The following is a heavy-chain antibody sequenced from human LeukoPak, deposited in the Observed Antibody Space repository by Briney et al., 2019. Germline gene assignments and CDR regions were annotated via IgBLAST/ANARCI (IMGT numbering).Heavy chain of an antibody. D-gene: IGHD2-2*02. CDR1: GGSISSHY. CDR2: IYYSGNT. J-gene: IGHJ4*02. Sequence: PSETLSLTCTVSGGSISSHYWSWIRQPPGKGLEWIGYIYYSGNTNYNPSLKSRVTISVDTSKNQFSLKLSSVTAADTAVYYCARRACSSTSCYIDYWGQGTLVTVSS. V-gene: IGHV4-59*11. CDR3: ARRACSSTSCYIDY.